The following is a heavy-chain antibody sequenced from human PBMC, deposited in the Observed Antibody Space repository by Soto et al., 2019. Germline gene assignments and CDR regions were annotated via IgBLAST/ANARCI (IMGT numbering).Heavy chain of an antibody. J-gene: IGHJ4*02. Sequence: QVHLVQSGAEVKKPGASVKVSCKGSGYAFTTYGITWVRQAPGQGLERMGWISAHNGNTNNAQKLQGRVTVTRDTSTSTAYMELRRLRSDDTAVYYCARGRYGDYWGQGALVTVSS. CDR1: GYAFTTYG. CDR3: ARGRYGDY. V-gene: IGHV1-18*01. D-gene: IGHD1-1*01. CDR2: ISAHNGNT.